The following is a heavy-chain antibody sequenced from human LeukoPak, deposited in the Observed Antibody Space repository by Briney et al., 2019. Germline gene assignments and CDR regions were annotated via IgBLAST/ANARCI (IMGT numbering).Heavy chain of an antibody. CDR1: GFTFSSYA. D-gene: IGHD3-9*01. Sequence: GGSLRLSCAASGFTFSSYAMRWVRQAPGKGLEWVAVISYGGSNKYYADSVKGRFTISRDNSKNTLYLQMNSLRAEDTATYYCKRGSPLLTVWGQGTLVTVSS. J-gene: IGHJ4*02. CDR3: KRGSPLLTV. CDR2: ISYGGSNK. V-gene: IGHV3-30*04.